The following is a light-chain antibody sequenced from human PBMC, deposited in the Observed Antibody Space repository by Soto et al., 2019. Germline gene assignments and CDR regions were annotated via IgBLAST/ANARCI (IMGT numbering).Light chain of an antibody. V-gene: IGKV1-33*01. CDR1: HDITSH. Sequence: DIQMTQSPSSLSASVGDRVTITCQASHDITSHLNWYQHKPGKTPKLLIYDASILEAGVPSRFRRSGHGEDFTSTISSLQPEDVATYYCQKCDYLPIFGPGTTVDFK. J-gene: IGKJ3*01. CDR3: QKCDYLPI. CDR2: DAS.